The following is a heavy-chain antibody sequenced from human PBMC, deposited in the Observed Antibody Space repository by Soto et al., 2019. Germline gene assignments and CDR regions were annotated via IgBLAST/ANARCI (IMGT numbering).Heavy chain of an antibody. D-gene: IGHD6-13*01. CDR3: ARGAQTAGYSSSWTFDY. Sequence: ASVKVSCKASGYTFTGYYMHWVRQAPGQGLEWMGWINPNSGGTNYAQKFQGWVTMTRDTSISTAYMELSRLRSDDTAVYYCARGAQTAGYSSSWTFDYWGQGTLVTVSS. CDR2: INPNSGGT. V-gene: IGHV1-2*04. CDR1: GYTFTGYY. J-gene: IGHJ4*02.